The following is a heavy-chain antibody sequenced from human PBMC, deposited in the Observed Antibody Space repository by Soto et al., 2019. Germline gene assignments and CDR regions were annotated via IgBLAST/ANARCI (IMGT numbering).Heavy chain of an antibody. J-gene: IGHJ4*02. Sequence: SVKVSCKASGGTFSSYTISWVRQAPGQGLEWMGRIIPILGIANYAQNLQGRVTLTRDTSTNTVYMELSSLRSEDTAVYYCARGLTSGDYWGQGTLVTVSS. CDR1: GGTFSSYT. CDR2: IIPILGIA. V-gene: IGHV1-69*02. CDR3: ARGLTSGDY.